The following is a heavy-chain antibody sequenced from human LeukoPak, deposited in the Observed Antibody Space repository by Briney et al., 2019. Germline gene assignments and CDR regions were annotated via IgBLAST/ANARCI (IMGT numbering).Heavy chain of an antibody. CDR2: IYYSGST. Sequence: SETLSLTCTVSGGSISSYYWSWIRQPPGKGLEWIGYIYYSGSTNYNPSLKSRVTISVDTSKNQFSLKLSSVTAADTAVYYCARSYYDILTGYYKGAEYFQHWGQGTLVTVSS. CDR3: ARSYYDILTGYYKGAEYFQH. D-gene: IGHD3-9*01. J-gene: IGHJ1*01. CDR1: GGSISSYY. V-gene: IGHV4-59*01.